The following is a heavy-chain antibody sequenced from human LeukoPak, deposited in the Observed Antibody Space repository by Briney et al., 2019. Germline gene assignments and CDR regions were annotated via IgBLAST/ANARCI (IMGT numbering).Heavy chain of an antibody. J-gene: IGHJ4*02. CDR2: IHPNSGDT. Sequence: ASVKVSCKASGYTFTDYYIHWVRQAPGQRLGWMGLIHPNSGDTYYAQKFRGRVTMTRDTSITTAYMELDRLTSDDTAVYYCARDYSGSYTHWAQGTLVTISS. CDR3: ARDYSGSYTH. CDR1: GYTFTDYY. D-gene: IGHD1-26*01. V-gene: IGHV1-2*06.